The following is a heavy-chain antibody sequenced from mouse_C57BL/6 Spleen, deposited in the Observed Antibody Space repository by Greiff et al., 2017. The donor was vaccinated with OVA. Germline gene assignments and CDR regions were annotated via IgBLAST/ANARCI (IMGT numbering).Heavy chain of an antibody. V-gene: IGHV5-9*01. D-gene: IGHD2-4*01. J-gene: IGHJ2*01. CDR3: ARGDYDSLDY. CDR2: ISGGGGNT. Sequence: EVKLQESGGGLVKPGGSLKLSCAASGFTFSSYTMSWVRQTPEKRLEWVATISGGGGNTYYPDSVKGRFTISRDNAKNTLYLQMSSLRSEDTALYYCARGDYDSLDYWGQGTTLTVSS. CDR1: GFTFSSYT.